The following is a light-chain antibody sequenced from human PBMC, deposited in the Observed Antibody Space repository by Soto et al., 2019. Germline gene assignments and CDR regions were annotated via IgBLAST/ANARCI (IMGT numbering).Light chain of an antibody. V-gene: IGKV2-28*01. Sequence: DIVMTQSPLSLPVTPGEPASISCRSSQSLLHSNGYNYLDWYLQKPGQSPQLLIYLGSNRASGVPDRFSGSGSGTEFTLNISRVEAEDVGVYYCMQALQTPLYTFGQGTKLEIK. CDR1: QSLLHSNGYNY. CDR2: LGS. CDR3: MQALQTPLYT. J-gene: IGKJ2*01.